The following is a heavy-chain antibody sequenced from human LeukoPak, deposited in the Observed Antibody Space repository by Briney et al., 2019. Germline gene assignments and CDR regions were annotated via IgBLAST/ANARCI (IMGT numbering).Heavy chain of an antibody. D-gene: IGHD1-26*01. CDR1: GGTFSSYA. V-gene: IGHV1-69*13. CDR3: ARNRYSGSYYEYYYGMDV. CDR2: IIPIFGTA. Sequence: SVTVSCTASGGTFSSYAISWVRQAPGQGLEWMGGIIPIFGTANYAQKFQSRVTITADESTSTAYMELSSLRSEDTAVYYCARNRYSGSYYEYYYGMDVWGQGTTVTVSS. J-gene: IGHJ6*02.